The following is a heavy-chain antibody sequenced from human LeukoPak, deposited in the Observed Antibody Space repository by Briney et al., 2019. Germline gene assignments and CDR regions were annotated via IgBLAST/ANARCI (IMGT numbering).Heavy chain of an antibody. J-gene: IGHJ3*02. CDR1: GFTFTTYS. CDR2: IGGGGSPI. V-gene: IGHV3-21*05. Sequence: GGSLRLSCAASGFTFTTYSMNWVRQAPGKGLEWVSYIGGGGSPIYYADSVKGRFTISRDNAKNSLYLQMNSLRAEDTAVYYCARSRMVRGVISAFDIWGQGTMVTVSS. D-gene: IGHD3-10*01. CDR3: ARSRMVRGVISAFDI.